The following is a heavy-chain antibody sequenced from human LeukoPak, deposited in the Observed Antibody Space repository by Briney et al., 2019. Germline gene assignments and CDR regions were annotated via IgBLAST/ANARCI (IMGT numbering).Heavy chain of an antibody. CDR2: ISGSGGST. Sequence: GGSLRLSCAASGFTFSSYAMSWVRQAPGKGLEWVSAISGSGGSTYYADSVKGWFTISRDNSKNTLYLQMNSLRAEDTAVYYCAKLGRGSYYSDYFDYWGQGTLVTVSS. CDR3: AKLGRGSYYSDYFDY. V-gene: IGHV3-23*01. D-gene: IGHD1-26*01. CDR1: GFTFSSYA. J-gene: IGHJ4*02.